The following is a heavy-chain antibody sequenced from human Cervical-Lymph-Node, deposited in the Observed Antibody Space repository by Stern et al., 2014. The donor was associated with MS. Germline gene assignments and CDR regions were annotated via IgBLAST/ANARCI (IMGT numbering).Heavy chain of an antibody. CDR1: EFTFSDYY. CDR3: ARFIAAAGTMDF. Sequence: VQLVESGGGLVQPGGSLRLSCAASEFTFSDYYMSWVRQAPGKGLAWISYISRTGSTLNYADSVMGRFTISRDNSKNSLYLQMNSLRAEDTAVYYCARFIAAAGTMDFWGQGILVTVSS. J-gene: IGHJ4*02. CDR2: ISRTGSTL. V-gene: IGHV3-11*01. D-gene: IGHD6-13*01.